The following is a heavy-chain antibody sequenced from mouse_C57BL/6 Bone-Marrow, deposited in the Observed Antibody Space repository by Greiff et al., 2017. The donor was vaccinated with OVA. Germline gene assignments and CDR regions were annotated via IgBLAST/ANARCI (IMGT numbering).Heavy chain of an antibody. Sequence: EVKLMESGGDLVKPGGSLKLSCAASGFTFSSYGMSWVRQTPDKRLEWVATISSGGSYPYYPDRVKGRFTISRDNAKNTLYLQMSSLKSEDTAMYYCARHWGYGSWFAYWGQGTLVTVSA. J-gene: IGHJ3*01. CDR2: ISSGGSYP. D-gene: IGHD2-2*01. CDR3: ARHWGYGSWFAY. CDR1: GFTFSSYG. V-gene: IGHV5-6*01.